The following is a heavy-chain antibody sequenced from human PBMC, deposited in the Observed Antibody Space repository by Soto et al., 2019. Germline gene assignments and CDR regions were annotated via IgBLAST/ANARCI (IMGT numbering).Heavy chain of an antibody. Sequence: EMQLVESGGGLVQPGGSVRLSCAASVFTFSSYEMNWVRQAPGKGLEWVSYISSSGSTIYYADSVKGRFTISRDNAKNSLYLQMNSLRAEDTAVYYCARDPLRFLEWSYGMDVWGQGTTVTVSS. J-gene: IGHJ6*02. D-gene: IGHD3-3*01. CDR1: VFTFSSYE. V-gene: IGHV3-48*03. CDR2: ISSSGSTI. CDR3: ARDPLRFLEWSYGMDV.